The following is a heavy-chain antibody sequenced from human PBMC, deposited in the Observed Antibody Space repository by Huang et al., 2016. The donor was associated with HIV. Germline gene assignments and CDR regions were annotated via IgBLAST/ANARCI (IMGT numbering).Heavy chain of an antibody. Sequence: QVQLVESGGGVVQPGRSLRLSCAASGFTFSSDGMHWVRQAPGKGLEWVAFISYYVSSKYYADSVKGRFTISRDNSKNTLYLQMNSLRTEDTAVYYCAKDFQAAAGGNTFDYWGQGTLVTVSS. D-gene: IGHD6-13*01. V-gene: IGHV3-30*18. CDR2: ISYYVSSK. J-gene: IGHJ4*02. CDR1: GFTFSSDG. CDR3: AKDFQAAAGGNTFDY.